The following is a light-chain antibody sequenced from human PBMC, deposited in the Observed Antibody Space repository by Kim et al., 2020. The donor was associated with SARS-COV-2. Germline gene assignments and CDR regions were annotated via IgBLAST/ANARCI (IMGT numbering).Light chain of an antibody. J-gene: IGKJ1*01. CDR3: QKYNSAPWT. Sequence: SGGDRVTITCRASQDIANSVAWYQQKPGKVPKVLIYAASTVQTGVPSRISGSGAGTEFTLTIGSLQTEDVATYYCQKYNSAPWTFGPGTKVDIK. CDR1: QDIANS. CDR2: AAS. V-gene: IGKV1-27*01.